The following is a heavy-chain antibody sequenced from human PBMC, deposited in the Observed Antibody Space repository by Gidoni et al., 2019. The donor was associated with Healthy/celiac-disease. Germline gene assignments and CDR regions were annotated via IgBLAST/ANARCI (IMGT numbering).Heavy chain of an antibody. CDR3: AKAMDTYYYYGMDV. CDR1: GFTFDDYA. J-gene: IGHJ6*02. CDR2: ISWNSGSI. D-gene: IGHD5-18*01. V-gene: IGHV3-9*01. Sequence: EVQLVESGGGLVQPGRSLRLSCAASGFTFDDYAMHWVRQAPGKGLGWVSGISWNSGSIGYADSVKGRFTISRDNAKNSLYLQMNSLRAEDTALYYCAKAMDTYYYYGMDVWGQGTTVTVSS.